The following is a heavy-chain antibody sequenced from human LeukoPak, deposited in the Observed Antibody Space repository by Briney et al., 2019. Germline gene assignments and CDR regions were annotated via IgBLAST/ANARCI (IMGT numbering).Heavy chain of an antibody. D-gene: IGHD3-9*01. CDR1: RFTFSSYW. CDR2: IKQDGSEK. J-gene: IGHJ4*02. V-gene: IGHV3-7*01. CDR3: AKTPALRYFDWLPDY. Sequence: GGSLRLSCAASRFTFSSYWMSWVRQAPGKGLEWVANIKQDGSEKYYVDSVKGRFTISRDNAKNSLYLQMNSLRAEDTAVYYCAKTPALRYFDWLPDYWGQGTLVTVSS.